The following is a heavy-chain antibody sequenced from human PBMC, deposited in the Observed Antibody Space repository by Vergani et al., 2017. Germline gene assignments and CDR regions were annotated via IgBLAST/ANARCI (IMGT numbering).Heavy chain of an antibody. CDR2: INPSGGST. V-gene: IGHV1-46*03. CDR1: GYTFTNYY. J-gene: IGHJ4*02. CDR3: ARPHVDILPPYPRRLDY. Sequence: QVLLVQSGAEVKKPGASVRVSCKTSGYTFTNYYIHWVRQAPRQGLDWMGRINPSGGSTTYAQQFQGRLTMNRDTSTSTVYMDLSNVRSEDTALYYCARPHVDILPPYPRRLDYWGQGTLVTVSS.